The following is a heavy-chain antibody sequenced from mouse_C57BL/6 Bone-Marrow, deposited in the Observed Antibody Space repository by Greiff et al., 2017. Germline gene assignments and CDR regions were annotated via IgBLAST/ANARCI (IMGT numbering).Heavy chain of an antibody. CDR3: AIRAQATFPFDY. CDR2: IHPSDSDT. V-gene: IGHV1-74*01. CDR1: GYTFTSYW. J-gene: IGHJ2*01. Sequence: VQLQQPGAELVKPGSSVKVSCKASGYTFTSYWMHWVKQRPGQGLEWIGRIHPSDSDTHYNQKFKGKATLTVDKSSSPAYMQLSSLTSEDSAVYYGAIRAQATFPFDYWGKGTTLTVSS. D-gene: IGHD3-2*02.